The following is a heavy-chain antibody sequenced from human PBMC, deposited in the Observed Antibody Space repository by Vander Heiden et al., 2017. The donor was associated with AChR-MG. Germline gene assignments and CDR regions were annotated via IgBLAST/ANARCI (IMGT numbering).Heavy chain of an antibody. CDR3: ARDRDFDYGMDV. V-gene: IGHV3-30-3*01. CDR2: ISYDGSNK. D-gene: IGHD3-10*01. CDR1: GFPFSSYA. Sequence: QVQLVESGGGVVQPGRSLGLSCAAPGFPFSSYAMHWVRQAPGKGLEWVAVISYDGSNKYYADSVKGRFTISRDNSKNTLYLQMNSLRAEDTAVYYCARDRDFDYGMDVWGQGTTVTVSS. J-gene: IGHJ6*02.